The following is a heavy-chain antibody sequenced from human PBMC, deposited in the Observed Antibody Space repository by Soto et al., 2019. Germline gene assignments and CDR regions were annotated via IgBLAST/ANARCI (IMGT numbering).Heavy chain of an antibody. V-gene: IGHV3-48*02. CDR2: ICSRSQTI. CDR1: GFTFSGYS. CDR3: AREDILGARSFDY. D-gene: IGHD1-26*01. Sequence: GGSLRLSCGVSGFTFSGYSMNWVRQAPGKGLEWVSYICSRSQTIFYADSVKGRFTISRDNAKNSLYLQMNSLRDEDTAVYFCAREDILGARSFDYWGQGTLVTVSS. J-gene: IGHJ4*02.